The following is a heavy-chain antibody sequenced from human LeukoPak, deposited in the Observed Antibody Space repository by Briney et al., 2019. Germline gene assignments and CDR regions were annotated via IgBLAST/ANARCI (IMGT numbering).Heavy chain of an antibody. J-gene: IGHJ4*02. D-gene: IGHD3-10*01. CDR2: VKSKSAGETT. CDR1: GLSISHDW. CDR3: TLIQGWGSGSYYRDF. V-gene: IGHV3-15*01. Sequence: GGSLRLSCAASGLSISHDWMSWVRQAPGKGLEWVARVKSKSAGETTGYAAPVKGRFTISRDDSKNTLYLQMNSLKTEDTAVYYCTLIQGWGSGSYYRDFWGQGTLVTVSS.